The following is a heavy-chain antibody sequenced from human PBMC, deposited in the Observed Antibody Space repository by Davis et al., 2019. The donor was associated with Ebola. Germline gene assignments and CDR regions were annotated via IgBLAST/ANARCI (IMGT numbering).Heavy chain of an antibody. CDR3: ARGYSGSYGFDY. CDR2: IITIFGTA. CDR1: GGTFSSYA. Sequence: SVKVSCKASGGTFSSYAISWVRQAPGQGLEWMGGIITIFGTANYAQKFQGRVTITADESTSTAYMELSSLRSEDTAVYYCARGYSGSYGFDYWGQGTLVTVSS. V-gene: IGHV1-69*13. J-gene: IGHJ4*02. D-gene: IGHD1-26*01.